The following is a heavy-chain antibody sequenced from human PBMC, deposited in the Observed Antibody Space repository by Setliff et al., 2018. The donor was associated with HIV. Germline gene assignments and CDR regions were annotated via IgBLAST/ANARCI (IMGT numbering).Heavy chain of an antibody. J-gene: IGHJ4*02. D-gene: IGHD6-13*01. Sequence: GSLRLSCAASGFTFSTYPMSWVRQALGKGLEWVSGISGSGGSTYYADSVKGRFTISRDNSKNTLYLQMNSLRVEDTAIYYCARSRAAGFDYWGQGTLVTVSS. CDR2: ISGSGGST. CDR3: ARSRAAGFDY. CDR1: GFTFSTYP. V-gene: IGHV3-23*01.